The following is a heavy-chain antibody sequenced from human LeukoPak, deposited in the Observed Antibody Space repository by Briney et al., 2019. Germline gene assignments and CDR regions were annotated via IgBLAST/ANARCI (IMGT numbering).Heavy chain of an antibody. CDR3: VSFYETY. D-gene: IGHD2-2*01. Sequence: GGSLRLSCAASGFTFSYYSMNWVRQAPGKGLEWVSYISSSSTTIYYADSVKGRFTTSRDNAKNSLYLQMNSLRAEDTAVYYCVSFYETYWGRGTLVTVSS. V-gene: IGHV3-48*01. CDR1: GFTFSYYS. CDR2: ISSSSTTI. J-gene: IGHJ4*02.